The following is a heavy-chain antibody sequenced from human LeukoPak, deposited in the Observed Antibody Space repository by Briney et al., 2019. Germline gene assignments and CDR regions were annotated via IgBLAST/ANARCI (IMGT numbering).Heavy chain of an antibody. CDR3: ARVGPNWYFDL. CDR2: MSASGGST. Sequence: GGSLRLSCSVSGFTFSTYVMHWVRQAPGKGLEWVSAMSASGGSTFYADSVKGRFTSSRDNSKNTLYLQTNSLRAEDTAIYYCARVGPNWYFDLWGRGTLVTVSS. CDR1: GFTFSTYV. V-gene: IGHV3-23*01. J-gene: IGHJ2*01.